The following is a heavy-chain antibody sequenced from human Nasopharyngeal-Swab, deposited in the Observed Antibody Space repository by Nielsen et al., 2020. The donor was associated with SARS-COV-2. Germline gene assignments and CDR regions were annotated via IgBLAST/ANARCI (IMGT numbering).Heavy chain of an antibody. CDR2: VSHDEDNK. V-gene: IGHV3-30*18. D-gene: IGHD6-13*01. J-gene: IGHJ6*02. CDR1: VGFFNEYA. Sequence: GESLKISCAASVGFFNEYAMHWVRQIQGKGLEWVAVVSHDEDNKHYADSVKGRFTISRDKSKNTVYLQMNSLRPEDTAVYYCAKDRGGGNSWSTQAFYFYGMHIWGQGTSVTVSS. CDR3: AKDRGGGNSWSTQAFYFYGMHI.